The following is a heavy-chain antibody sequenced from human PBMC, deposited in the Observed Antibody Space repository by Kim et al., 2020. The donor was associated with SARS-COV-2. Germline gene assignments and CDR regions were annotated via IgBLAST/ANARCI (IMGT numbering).Heavy chain of an antibody. CDR2: ISGDGSST. V-gene: IGHV3-74*01. J-gene: IGHJ6*02. Sequence: GGSLRLSCETSGFSFSSYWMHWVRQTPGKGLVWLSRISGDGSSTWHVDSVKGRFTISRDNAKNTLYLQMKSLRGEDTATYYCARGRDCRGEMCFGGGTTDVWGQGTTVIVSS. CDR3: ARGRDCRGEMCFGGGTTDV. D-gene: IGHD2-21*01. CDR1: GFSFSSYW.